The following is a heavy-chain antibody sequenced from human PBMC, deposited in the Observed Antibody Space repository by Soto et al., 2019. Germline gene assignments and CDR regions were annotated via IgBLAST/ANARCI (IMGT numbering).Heavy chain of an antibody. V-gene: IGHV3-30*18. J-gene: IGHJ4*02. CDR3: AKDPSDSSSHFDY. CDR2: ISYDGSNK. CDR1: GFTFSSYG. Sequence: GGSLRLSCAASGFTFSSYGMHWVRQAPGKGLEWVAVISYDGSNKYYADSVKGRFTISRDNSKNTLYLQMNSLRAEDTAVYYCAKDPSDSSSHFDYWGQGTLVTVSS. D-gene: IGHD6-6*01.